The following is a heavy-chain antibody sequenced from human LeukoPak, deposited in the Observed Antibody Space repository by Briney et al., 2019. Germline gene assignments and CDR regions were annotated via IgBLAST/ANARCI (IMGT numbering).Heavy chain of an antibody. Sequence: LPGGSLRLSCAASGFTFNSFGMHWVRQAPGKGLEWLAVISYDGRNKYYADSVKGRFTISRDNAKNSLYLQMNSLRAEDTAVYYCATTPLAVAVDYWGQGTLVTVSS. J-gene: IGHJ4*02. V-gene: IGHV3-30*03. CDR3: ATTPLAVAVDY. CDR1: GFTFNSFG. D-gene: IGHD6-19*01. CDR2: ISYDGRNK.